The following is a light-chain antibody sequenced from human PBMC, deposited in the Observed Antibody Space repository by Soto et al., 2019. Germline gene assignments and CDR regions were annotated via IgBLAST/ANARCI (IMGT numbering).Light chain of an antibody. CDR1: QSISSTC. V-gene: IGKV3-20*01. J-gene: IGKJ3*01. CDR3: HQYNSWPRGT. Sequence: EIVLTQSPGTLSLSPGERATLSCRASQSISSTCLAWYRQKPGQAPGLLIYDVSSRATGIPDRFSGSGSGTDFTLTISRLEPEDSAVYYCHQYNSWPRGTFGPGTKVEIK. CDR2: DVS.